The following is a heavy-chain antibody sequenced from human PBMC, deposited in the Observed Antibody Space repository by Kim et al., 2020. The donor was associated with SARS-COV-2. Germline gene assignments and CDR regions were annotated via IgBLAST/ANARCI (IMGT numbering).Heavy chain of an antibody. CDR1: GYTFTAHG. CDR3: ARGVGGVAATFDF. V-gene: IGHV1-3*04. CDR2: INSGNGNT. Sequence: ASVKVSCKASGYTFTAHGMHWVRQAPGQRPEWMGWINSGNGNTKYSQNFQDRVTFTRDTSATTAYMELRGLKSEDSAIYYCARGVGGVAATFDFWGQGTLVTGS. J-gene: IGHJ4*02. D-gene: IGHD1-26*01.